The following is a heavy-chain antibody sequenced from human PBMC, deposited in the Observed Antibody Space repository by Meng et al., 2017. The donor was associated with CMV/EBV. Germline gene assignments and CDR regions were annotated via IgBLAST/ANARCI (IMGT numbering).Heavy chain of an antibody. V-gene: IGHV4-34*01. CDR2: INHSGST. J-gene: IGHJ3*02. CDR3: ARGRAIFGVVTWAFGI. Sequence: SETLSPTCAVYGGSFSGYYWSWFRQPPGKGLEWIGEINHSGSTNYNPSLKSRVTISVDTSKNQFSLKLSSVSAADTAVYYCARGRAIFGVVTWAFGIWGQGTMVTVSS. D-gene: IGHD3-3*01. CDR1: GGSFSGYY.